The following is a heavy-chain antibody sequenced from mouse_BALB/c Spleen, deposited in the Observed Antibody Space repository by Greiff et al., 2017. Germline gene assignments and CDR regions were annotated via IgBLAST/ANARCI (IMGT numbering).Heavy chain of an antibody. V-gene: IGHV3-2*02. Sequence: EVQLQQSGPGLVKPSQSLSLTCTVTGYSITSDYAWNWIRQFPGNKLEWMGYISYSGSTSYNPSLKSRISITRDTSKNQFFLQLNSVTTEDTATYYCASEDYGPHWYFDVWGAGTTVTVSS. CDR3: ASEDYGPHWYFDV. D-gene: IGHD1-1*01. J-gene: IGHJ1*01. CDR2: ISYSGST. CDR1: GYSITSDYA.